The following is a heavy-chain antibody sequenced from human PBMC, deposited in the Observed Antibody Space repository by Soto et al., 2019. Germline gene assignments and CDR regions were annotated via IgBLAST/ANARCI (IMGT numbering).Heavy chain of an antibody. CDR1: GYSISSGYY. J-gene: IGHJ4*02. CDR3: ARQPRGPGYGERGLYFDY. CDR2: IYYSGST. V-gene: IGHV4-38-2*01. Sequence: SETLSLTCAVSGYSISSGYYWGWIRQPPGKGLEWIGSIYYSGSTYDNPSLQSRVTISVDTSRNQFSLKLISVTAADTAVYFCARQPRGPGYGERGLYFDYWGQGTLVTVSS. D-gene: IGHD3-16*01.